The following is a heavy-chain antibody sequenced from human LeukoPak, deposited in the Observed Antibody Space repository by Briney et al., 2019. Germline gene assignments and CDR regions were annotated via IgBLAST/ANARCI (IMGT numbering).Heavy chain of an antibody. V-gene: IGHV1-2*02. J-gene: IGHJ4*02. Sequence: ASVRVSCEASGYTFSGYYIHWVRETPGQGLEWVGWMYPNSGGTNYAQKFQGRDTMTRVTSISTAYMEVRSLRSDDTAVYFCAREGDYYDSRGSFLFSRGQGTLVTVSS. CDR1: GYTFSGYY. CDR2: MYPNSGGT. CDR3: AREGDYYDSRGSFLFS. D-gene: IGHD3-22*01.